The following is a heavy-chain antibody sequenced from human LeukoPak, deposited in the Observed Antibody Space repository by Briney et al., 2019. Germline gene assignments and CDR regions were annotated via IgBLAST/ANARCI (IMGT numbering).Heavy chain of an antibody. D-gene: IGHD4-17*01. CDR3: AKGNTVTPDY. V-gene: IGHV3-23*01. Sequence: PGGSLRLSCAASGFTFSNYPRNWVRQAPGKGLEWVSAITTDGSRTYNADSVKGRFTISRDNSKNTLYLQMNSLRAEDTAVYYCAKGNTVTPDYWGQGTLVTVSS. CDR2: ITTDGSRT. CDR1: GFTFSNYP. J-gene: IGHJ4*02.